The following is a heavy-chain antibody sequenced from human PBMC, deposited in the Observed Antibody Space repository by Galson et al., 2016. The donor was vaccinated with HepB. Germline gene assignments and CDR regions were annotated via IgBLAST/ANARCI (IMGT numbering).Heavy chain of an antibody. Sequence: SLRLSCAASGFTLPKYHMHWVRQAPGKGLEWVALSFHDEDYTYYPDSVKGRFTISRDNTKGTVYLHMNSLRDEDTAVYYCTREANDAIDIWGQGTMVTVSS. J-gene: IGHJ3*02. CDR2: SFHDEDYT. CDR3: TREANDAIDI. V-gene: IGHV3-30-3*01. CDR1: GFTLPKYH.